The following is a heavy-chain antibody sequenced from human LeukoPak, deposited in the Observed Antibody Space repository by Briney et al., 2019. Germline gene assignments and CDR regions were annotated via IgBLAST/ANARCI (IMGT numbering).Heavy chain of an antibody. CDR3: ASYFPRQWLVGYFDY. CDR2: IYYSGST. CDR1: GGSISSYY. Sequence: SETLSLTCTVSGGSISSYYWSWIRQPPGKGLEWIGYIYYSGSTNYNPSLKSRVTISVDTSKNQFSLKLSSVTAADTAVYYCASYFPRQWLVGYFDYWGQGTLVTVSS. D-gene: IGHD6-19*01. V-gene: IGHV4-59*12. J-gene: IGHJ4*02.